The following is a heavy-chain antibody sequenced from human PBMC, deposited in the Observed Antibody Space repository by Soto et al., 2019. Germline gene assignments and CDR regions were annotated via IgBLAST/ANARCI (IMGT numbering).Heavy chain of an antibody. CDR2: ITTTSSTM. CDR3: ARDSSGRQYYGMDV. D-gene: IGHD3-22*01. CDR1: GFIFSDYS. J-gene: IGHJ6*02. Sequence: GGSLRLSCTPSGFIFSDYSTNWVRQAPGKGLEWISYITTTSSTMYYADSVKGRFTISRDNAKNSLYLQMNSLRDEDTAVYYCARDSSGRQYYGMDVWGQGTTVTVSS. V-gene: IGHV3-48*02.